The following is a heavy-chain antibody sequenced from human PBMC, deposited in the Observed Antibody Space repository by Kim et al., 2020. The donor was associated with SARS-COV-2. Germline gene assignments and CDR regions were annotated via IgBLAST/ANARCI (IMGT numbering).Heavy chain of an antibody. J-gene: IGHJ6*02. V-gene: IGHV1-46*01. Sequence: TSYAQKFQGRVTMTRDTSTSTVYMERSSLRSEDTAVYYCARVLRKNYGMDVWGQGTTVTVSS. CDR3: ARVLRKNYGMDV. D-gene: IGHD1-26*01. CDR2: T.